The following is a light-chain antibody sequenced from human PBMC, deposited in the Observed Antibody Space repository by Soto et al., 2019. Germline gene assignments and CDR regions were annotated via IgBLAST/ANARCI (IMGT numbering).Light chain of an antibody. V-gene: IGKV1-5*01. CDR2: DAA. CDR1: QSISSW. Sequence: DIQMTQSPSTLSASVGDRVTITCRASQSISSWLAWYQHKPGKPPKLRLYDAASLESGVPSRFSGSGSGTEFALTISRLEPGDYATDYCHQYNSYSGAFGQGTNVVIE. CDR3: HQYNSYSGA. J-gene: IGKJ1*01.